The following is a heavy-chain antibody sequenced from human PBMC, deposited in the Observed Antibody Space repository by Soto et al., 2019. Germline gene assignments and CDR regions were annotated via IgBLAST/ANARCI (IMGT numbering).Heavy chain of an antibody. Sequence: SETLSLTCTVSGGSISGYYWSWIRQAPGKGLEWIGYIYYSGTTNYDPSLKSRVTMSVDTSKNQFSLKLSSVTTADTAVYYCARLTGGTYLSFYYYIGVWGKGTTVTVSS. CDR2: IYYSGTT. J-gene: IGHJ6*03. CDR3: ARLTGGTYLSFYYYIGV. D-gene: IGHD2-8*02. V-gene: IGHV4-59*01. CDR1: GGSISGYY.